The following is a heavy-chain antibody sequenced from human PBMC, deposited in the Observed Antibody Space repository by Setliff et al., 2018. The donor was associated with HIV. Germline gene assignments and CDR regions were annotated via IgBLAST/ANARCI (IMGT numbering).Heavy chain of an antibody. V-gene: IGHV1-69*13. CDR2: VIPGLGTA. Sequence: SVKVSCKASGGIFSSYRISWVRQAPGQGLEYMGGVIPGLGTAYYAQRFQGRVTITADESTSTVYLDLSSLRSEDTAMYYCARDAGYSGTSWNYWGQGTLVTSP. CDR3: ARDAGYSGTSWNY. CDR1: GGIFSSYR. D-gene: IGHD5-12*01. J-gene: IGHJ4*02.